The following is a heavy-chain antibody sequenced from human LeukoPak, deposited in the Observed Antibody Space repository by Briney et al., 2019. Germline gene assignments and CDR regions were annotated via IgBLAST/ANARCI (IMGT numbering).Heavy chain of an antibody. D-gene: IGHD3-22*01. CDR1: GDSFSSNSAA. CDR2: TYYRSKWYN. V-gene: IGHV6-1*01. J-gene: IGHJ4*02. Sequence: PSQTLSLTCALSGDSFSSNSAAWNWLRQSPSRGLEWLGRTYYRSKWYNDYAVAVKSRITINPDTSKNQFSLQLNSVTPEDTAVYYCARGDYYDSSGYFMGFDYWGQGTLVTVSS. CDR3: ARGDYYDSSGYFMGFDY.